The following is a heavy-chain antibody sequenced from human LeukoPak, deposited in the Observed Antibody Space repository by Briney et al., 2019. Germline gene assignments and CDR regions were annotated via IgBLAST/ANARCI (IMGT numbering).Heavy chain of an antibody. D-gene: IGHD1-26*01. J-gene: IGHJ6*03. V-gene: IGHV4-39*01. CDR1: GGSISSSSYD. Sequence: PSETLSLTCSVSGGSISSSSYDWGSVRPPPGKGLEWVGRIYYSGSTYYNPSLKSRVTISVDTSKNQLSLKLSSVTAADTAVYYCARRGLGMTYYYYMDVWGKGTTVTVSS. CDR2: IYYSGST. CDR3: ARRGLGMTYYYYMDV.